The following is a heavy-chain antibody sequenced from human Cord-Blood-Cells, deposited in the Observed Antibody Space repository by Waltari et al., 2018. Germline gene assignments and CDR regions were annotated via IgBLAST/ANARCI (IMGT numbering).Heavy chain of an antibody. D-gene: IGHD3-10*01. CDR3: ARDRGGREFHAFDI. J-gene: IGHJ3*02. V-gene: IGHV1-2*02. CDR2: INPNSGGT. Sequence: VRQAPGQGLEWMGWINPNSGGTNYAQKFQGRVTMTRDTSISTAYMELSRLRSDDTAVYYCARDRGGREFHAFDIWGQGTMVTVSS.